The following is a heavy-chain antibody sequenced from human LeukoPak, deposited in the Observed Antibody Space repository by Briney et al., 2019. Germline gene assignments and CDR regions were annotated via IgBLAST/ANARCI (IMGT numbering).Heavy chain of an antibody. CDR2: IYYSGNT. J-gene: IGHJ4*02. D-gene: IGHD6-19*01. Sequence: PSQTLSLTCTVSGGSISSGGYYWSWIRQHPGKGLEWIGYIYYSGNTYYNPSLKSRVIISVDTSKNQFSLKLSSVTAADTAVYYCARWAEAAAFDYWGQGTLVTVSS. CDR1: GGSISSGGYY. CDR3: ARWAEAAAFDY. V-gene: IGHV4-31*03.